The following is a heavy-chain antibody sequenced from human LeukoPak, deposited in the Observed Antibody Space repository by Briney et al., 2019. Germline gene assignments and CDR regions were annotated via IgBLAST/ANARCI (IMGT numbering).Heavy chain of an antibody. CDR3: AGTSQYYYYYGMDV. CDR1: GGSISSGGYS. V-gene: IGHV4-30-2*01. Sequence: SQTLSLTRAVSGGSISSGGYSWSWIRQPPGTGLEWIGYIYHSGSTYYNPSLKSRVTISVDRSKNQFSLKLSSVTAADTAVYYCAGTSQYYYYYGMDVWGQGTTVTVSS. J-gene: IGHJ6*02. CDR2: IYHSGST.